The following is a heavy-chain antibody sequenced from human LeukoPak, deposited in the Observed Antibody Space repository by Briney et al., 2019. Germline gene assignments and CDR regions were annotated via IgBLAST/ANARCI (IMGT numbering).Heavy chain of an antibody. CDR1: GYTFINYY. Sequence: SVKVSCKASGYTFINYYMHWVRQAPGQGLEWMGIIKTSGGGTSYAQKFQGRVTMTRDTSTSTVYMEVSSLRSEDTAVYYCAREFSGYIDFWGQGTLVTVSS. CDR2: IKTSGGGT. D-gene: IGHD1-26*01. CDR3: AREFSGYIDF. V-gene: IGHV1-46*01. J-gene: IGHJ4*02.